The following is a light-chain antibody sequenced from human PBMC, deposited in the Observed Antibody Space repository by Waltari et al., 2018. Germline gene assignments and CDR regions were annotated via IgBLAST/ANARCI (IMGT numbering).Light chain of an antibody. J-gene: IGLJ3*02. V-gene: IGLV2-11*01. CDR2: DVR. CDR1: TQDVSSSTY. Sequence: SALTPPRSVSRSPGPSVPFPFPGTTQDVSSSTYVPWYQQHPGKAPKFMIYDVRKRPSGVPDRFSGSKSGNTASLTISGLQAEDEADYYCCTYAGRSWVFGGGTKLTVL. CDR3: CTYAGRSWV.